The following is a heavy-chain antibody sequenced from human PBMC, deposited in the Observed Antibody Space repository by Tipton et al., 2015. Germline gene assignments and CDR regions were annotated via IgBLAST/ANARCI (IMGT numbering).Heavy chain of an antibody. J-gene: IGHJ6*02. Sequence: TLSLTCTVAGGSMSSYSWSWIRQSPGKGLEWIGYISDSGTTNYNPSLKSRVTISVDSSTNQFFLILSSVTAADTAVYYCARIRGRYVMDSWGQGTTVTVS. V-gene: IGHV4-59*12. CDR2: ISDSGTT. CDR3: ARIRGRYVMDS. CDR1: GGSMSSYS. D-gene: IGHD3-16*01.